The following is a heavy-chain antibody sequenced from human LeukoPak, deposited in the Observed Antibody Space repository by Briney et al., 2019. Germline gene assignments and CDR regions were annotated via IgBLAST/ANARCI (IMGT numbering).Heavy chain of an antibody. CDR1: GGSISSYY. CDR2: IYYSGSA. V-gene: IGHV4-59*01. CDR3: ARDRDSSGWFDY. J-gene: IGHJ4*02. Sequence: SETLSLTCTVSGGSISSYYWSWIRQPPGKGLEWIGYIYYSGSANYNPSLKSRVTMSVDTSKNQFSLKLSSVTAADTAFYYCARDRDSSGWFDYWGQGTLVTVSS. D-gene: IGHD6-19*01.